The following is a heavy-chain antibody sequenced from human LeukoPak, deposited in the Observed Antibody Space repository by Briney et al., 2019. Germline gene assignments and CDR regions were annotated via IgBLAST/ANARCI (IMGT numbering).Heavy chain of an antibody. CDR2: INPNSGGT. J-gene: IGHJ4*02. CDR3: ARDQTGYDFWSGYYKYYSDY. Sequence: ASVKVSCKASGYTFTGYYMHWVRQAPGQGLEWMGWINPNSGGTNYAQKFQGRVTMTRDTSISTAYMELSRLRSDDTAVYYCARDQTGYDFWSGYYKYYSDYWGQGTLVTVSS. CDR1: GYTFTGYY. V-gene: IGHV1-2*02. D-gene: IGHD3-3*01.